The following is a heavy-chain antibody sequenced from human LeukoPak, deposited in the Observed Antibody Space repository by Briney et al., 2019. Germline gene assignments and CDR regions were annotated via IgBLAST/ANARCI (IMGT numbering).Heavy chain of an antibody. CDR3: ARDTMTRGIKPLYMDV. J-gene: IGHJ6*03. Sequence: GGSLRLSRAASGFTVSNNYMSCVRQAPAKGLEVGSVMYSRCTTYYSNSVKGRFTISRDNSKHLVYLQMKRLRVEDTAVYYCARDTMTRGIKPLYMDVWGKGTTVSVSS. CDR1: GFTVSNNY. CDR2: MYSRCTT. V-gene: IGHV3-66*01. D-gene: IGHD3-10*01.